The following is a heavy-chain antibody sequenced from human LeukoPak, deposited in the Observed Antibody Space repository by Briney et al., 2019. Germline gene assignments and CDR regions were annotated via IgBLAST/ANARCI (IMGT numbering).Heavy chain of an antibody. CDR1: RFTFSNYW. Sequence: GGSLRLSCVASRFTFSNYWMSWVRQAPGKGLEWVANINQDGSKKPYADSMKGRFTISRDNAKNSLYLQMNSLRAEDTAVYYCARAAATGTVDYWGQGTLVTVSS. J-gene: IGHJ4*02. CDR2: INQDGSKK. D-gene: IGHD1-1*01. CDR3: ARAAATGTVDY. V-gene: IGHV3-7*01.